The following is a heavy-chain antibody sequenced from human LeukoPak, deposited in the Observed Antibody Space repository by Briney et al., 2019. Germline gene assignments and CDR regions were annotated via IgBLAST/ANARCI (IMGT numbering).Heavy chain of an antibody. V-gene: IGHV3-53*01. Sequence: GGYLRLSCAASGFTVSSNYMSWVRQAPGKGLEWGSVIYSGGSTYYADSVKGRFTISRDNSKNTLYLQMNSLRAEDTAVYYCARLGSGFGELFIRYWGQGTLVTVSS. CDR2: IYSGGST. D-gene: IGHD3-10*01. J-gene: IGHJ4*02. CDR1: GFTVSSNY. CDR3: ARLGSGFGELFIRY.